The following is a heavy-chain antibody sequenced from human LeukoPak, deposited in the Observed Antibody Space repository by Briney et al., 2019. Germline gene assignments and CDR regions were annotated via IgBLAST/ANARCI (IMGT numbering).Heavy chain of an antibody. CDR2: IKEDGSDK. CDR3: ARDTGYNTFDY. D-gene: IGHD5-24*01. Sequence: GGSLRLSCVASGFTFSNYWMSWVRQAPGKGLEWVANIKEDGSDKYYVNSVKGRFTISRDNAKNSQYLQMNSLRAEDTAVHYCARDTGYNTFDYWGQGTLVTVSS. CDR1: GFTFSNYW. J-gene: IGHJ4*02. V-gene: IGHV3-7*05.